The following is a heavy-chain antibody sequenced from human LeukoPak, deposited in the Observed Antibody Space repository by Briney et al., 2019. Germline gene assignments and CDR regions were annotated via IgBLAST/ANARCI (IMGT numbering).Heavy chain of an antibody. D-gene: IGHD3-22*01. CDR1: GGSISSGGYY. Sequence: SQTLSLTCTVSGGSISSGGYYWSWIRQHPGKGLEWIGYIYYSGSTYYNPSLKSRVTISVETSKNQFSLKLRSVTAADTAVYYCARNSSGYYIDYWGQGTLVTVSS. J-gene: IGHJ4*02. CDR3: ARNSSGYYIDY. V-gene: IGHV4-31*03. CDR2: IYYSGST.